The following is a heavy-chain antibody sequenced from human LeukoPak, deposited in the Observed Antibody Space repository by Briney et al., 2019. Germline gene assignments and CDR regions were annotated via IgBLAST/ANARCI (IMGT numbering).Heavy chain of an antibody. D-gene: IGHD5-12*01. CDR3: ARDRGGYSGYELSFDL. V-gene: IGHV3-48*03. Sequence: GGSLRLSCAASGFTFSSYEMNWVRQAPGKGLEWVSYISSSGSTIYYADSVKGRFTISRDNAKNSLYLQMNSLRAEDTAVYYCARDRGGYSGYELSFDLWGRGTLVTVSS. CDR1: GFTFSSYE. CDR2: ISSSGSTI. J-gene: IGHJ2*01.